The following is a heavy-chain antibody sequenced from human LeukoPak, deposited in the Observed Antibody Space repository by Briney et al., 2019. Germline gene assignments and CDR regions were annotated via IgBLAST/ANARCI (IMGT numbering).Heavy chain of an antibody. Sequence: GGSLRLSCAASGFTFSSYSMNWVRQAPGKGLEWVSYISSSSSTIYYADSVKGRFTISRDNAKNSLYPQMNNLRPEDTAVYYCASLDIRAHMDVWGKGTTVTVSS. J-gene: IGHJ6*03. CDR1: GFTFSSYS. CDR2: ISSSSSTI. V-gene: IGHV3-48*01. CDR3: ASLDIRAHMDV.